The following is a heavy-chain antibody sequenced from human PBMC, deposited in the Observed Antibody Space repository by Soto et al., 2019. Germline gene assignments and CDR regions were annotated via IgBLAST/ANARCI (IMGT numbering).Heavy chain of an antibody. D-gene: IGHD5-12*01. Sequence: QVHLVESGGGVVQPGKSLRLSCVASAFTFSGYAMHWFRQAPGKGLEWVAVISYDGRTEYYADSEKGRFTISRDNSKNALYLHMNSLTAEDTSVYYCARETRAYDMDYWGQGTLVIVS. CDR1: AFTFSGYA. CDR2: ISYDGRTE. CDR3: ARETRAYDMDY. V-gene: IGHV3-30*04. J-gene: IGHJ4*02.